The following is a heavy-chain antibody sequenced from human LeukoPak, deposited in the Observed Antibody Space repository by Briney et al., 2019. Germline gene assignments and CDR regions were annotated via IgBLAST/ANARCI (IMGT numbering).Heavy chain of an antibody. V-gene: IGHV3-43*01. Sequence: GGSLRLSCAASGFTFDDYTVHWVRQAPGKGLEWVSLISWDGGSTYYADSVKGRFTVSRDNSKNSLYLQMNSLRTEDTALYYCAKAGGSGWDFDYWGQGTLVTVSS. CDR3: AKAGGSGWDFDY. CDR1: GFTFDDYT. D-gene: IGHD6-19*01. J-gene: IGHJ4*02. CDR2: ISWDGGST.